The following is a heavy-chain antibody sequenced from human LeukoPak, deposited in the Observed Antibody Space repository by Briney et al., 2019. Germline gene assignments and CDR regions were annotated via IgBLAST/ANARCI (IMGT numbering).Heavy chain of an antibody. Sequence: GGSLRLSCAASGFTFDDYAMHWVRQAPRKGLEWVSGISWNSGSIGYADSVKGRFTISRDNAKNSLYLQMNSLRAEDTALYYCAKGSHVVTAMVPFDYWGQGTLVTVSS. CDR2: ISWNSGSI. D-gene: IGHD5-18*01. CDR3: AKGSHVVTAMVPFDY. V-gene: IGHV3-9*01. J-gene: IGHJ4*02. CDR1: GFTFDDYA.